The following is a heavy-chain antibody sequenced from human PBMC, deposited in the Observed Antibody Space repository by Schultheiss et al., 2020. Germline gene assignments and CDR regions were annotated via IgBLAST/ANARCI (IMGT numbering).Heavy chain of an antibody. J-gene: IGHJ4*02. Sequence: SETLSLTCTVPGGSVSSGSYYWSWIRQPPGKGLECIGYIYYSGSTNYNPSLKSRVTISVDTSKNQFSLKLSSVTAADTAVYYCARGDATVTTSDYWGQGTLVTISS. D-gene: IGHD4-17*01. V-gene: IGHV4-61*01. CDR1: GGSVSSGSYY. CDR3: ARGDATVTTSDY. CDR2: IYYSGST.